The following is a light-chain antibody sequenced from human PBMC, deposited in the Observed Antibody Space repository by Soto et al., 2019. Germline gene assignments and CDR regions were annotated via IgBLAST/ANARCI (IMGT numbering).Light chain of an antibody. CDR3: QQYNNWPPCT. CDR1: QSVSSN. J-gene: IGKJ2*02. CDR2: GAS. Sequence: EIVMTQSPATLSVSPGERATLSCRASQSVSSNLAWYQQKPGQAPRILIYGASTRATGIPARFSGSGSGTEFSLNISSLQSEDFAVYYCQQYNNWPPCTFGQGTKLEIK. V-gene: IGKV3-15*01.